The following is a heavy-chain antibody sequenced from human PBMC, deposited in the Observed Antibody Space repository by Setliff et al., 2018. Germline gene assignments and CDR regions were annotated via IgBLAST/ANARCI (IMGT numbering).Heavy chain of an antibody. V-gene: IGHV4-34*01. Sequence: PSETLSLTCTAYGGTFSDYYWTWIRQPPGKGLEWVGEINLRGSTNYNPSLKSRVTISVDTSKDQFSLKLISMTAADTAVYYCARGRNVAARLLDSWGQGTLVTVSS. CDR2: INLRGST. CDR1: GGTFSDYY. CDR3: ARGRNVAARLLDS. J-gene: IGHJ4*02. D-gene: IGHD6-6*01.